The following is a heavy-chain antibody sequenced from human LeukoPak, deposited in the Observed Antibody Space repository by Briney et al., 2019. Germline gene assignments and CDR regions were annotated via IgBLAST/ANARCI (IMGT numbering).Heavy chain of an antibody. V-gene: IGHV4-34*01. Sequence: SETLSLTCAVYGGSFSGYYWSWIRQPPGKGLEWIGEINHSGSTNYNPSLKSRVTISVDTSKNQFSLKLSSVTAADTAVYYCARAHSIRPVVIISRFDYWGQGTLVTVSS. CDR2: INHSGST. J-gene: IGHJ4*02. D-gene: IGHD3-3*01. CDR3: ARAHSIRPVVIISRFDY. CDR1: GGSFSGYY.